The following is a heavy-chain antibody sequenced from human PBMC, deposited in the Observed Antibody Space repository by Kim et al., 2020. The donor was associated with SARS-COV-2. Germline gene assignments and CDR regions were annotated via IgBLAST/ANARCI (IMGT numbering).Heavy chain of an antibody. Sequence: SETLSLTCTVSGGSISSGDYYWSWIRQPPGKGLEWIGYIYYSGSTYYNPSLKSRVTISVDTSKNQFSLKLSSVTAADTAVYYCARARGWLPRDIWGQGTMVTVSS. V-gene: IGHV4-30-4*01. CDR3: ARARGWLPRDI. CDR2: IYYSGST. J-gene: IGHJ3*02. CDR1: GGSISSGDYY. D-gene: IGHD5-12*01.